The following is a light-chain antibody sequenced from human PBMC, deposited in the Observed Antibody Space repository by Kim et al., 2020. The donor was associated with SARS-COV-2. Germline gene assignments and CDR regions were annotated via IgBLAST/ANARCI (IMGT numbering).Light chain of an antibody. CDR1: QSISGS. J-gene: IGKJ2*01. CDR2: GAT. Sequence: SLSPGDRATLSCRASQSISGSLSWYQQNSGQAPRVLIYGATYRATGIPARFSGSGSGTDFTLTVSRLEPEDFAVYYCHQYGTSPYTFGQGTKLEI. V-gene: IGKV3-20*01. CDR3: HQYGTSPYT.